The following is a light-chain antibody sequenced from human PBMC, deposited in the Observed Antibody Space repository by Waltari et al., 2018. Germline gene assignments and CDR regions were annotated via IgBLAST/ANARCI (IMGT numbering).Light chain of an antibody. J-gene: IGLJ1*01. V-gene: IGLV2-14*01. CDR3: SSYTSSSTPYV. CDR1: SSDVGGYIH. Sequence: QSALTQPASVSGSPGQSITISCTGASSDVGGYIHVSRYQHHPGKAPKLMIYEVSNRPSGVSNRFSGSKSGNTASLTISGLQAEDEADYYCSSYTSSSTPYVFGTGTKVTVL. CDR2: EVS.